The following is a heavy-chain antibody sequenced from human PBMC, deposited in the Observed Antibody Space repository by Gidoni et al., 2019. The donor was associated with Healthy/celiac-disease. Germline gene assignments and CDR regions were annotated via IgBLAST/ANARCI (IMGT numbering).Heavy chain of an antibody. J-gene: IGHJ5*02. CDR2: MNPDNGDT. Sequence: QMQLAQSGAEVKKPGASVKVCCKASGYLFTSYDIHWVLQATGQGLEWMRWMNPDNGDTGYAKNFRGKVTMTRNTAISTACMELSGLSSEDTAVYYCASGTARVRGVKYWFDPWGQGTLVTVSS. CDR3: ASGTARVRGVKYWFDP. CDR1: GYLFTSYD. D-gene: IGHD3-10*01. V-gene: IGHV1-8*01.